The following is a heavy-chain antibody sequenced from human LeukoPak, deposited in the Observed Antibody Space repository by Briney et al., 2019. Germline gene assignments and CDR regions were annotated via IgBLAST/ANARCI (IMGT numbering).Heavy chain of an antibody. Sequence: SVKVSCKASGGTFSGYAISWVRQAPGQGLEWMGGIIPIFGTANYAQKFQGRVTITADESTSTAYMELSSLRSEDTAVYYCARDRRERLRFLEWLSPNAFDIWGQGTMVTVSS. CDR2: IIPIFGTA. J-gene: IGHJ3*02. CDR1: GGTFSGYA. CDR3: ARDRRERLRFLEWLSPNAFDI. D-gene: IGHD3-3*01. V-gene: IGHV1-69*13.